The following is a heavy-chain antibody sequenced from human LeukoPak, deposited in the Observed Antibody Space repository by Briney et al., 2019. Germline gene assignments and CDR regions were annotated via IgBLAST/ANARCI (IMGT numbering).Heavy chain of an antibody. D-gene: IGHD6-6*01. J-gene: IGHJ6*03. CDR2: ISAYNGNT. Sequence: GASVKVSCKASGYTFTSYGISWVRQAPGQGLEWMGWISAYNGNTNYAQKLQGRVTMTTDTSTSTAYMELRSLRPDDTAVYYCARVKIAARGYYYYYMDVWGKGTTVTVSS. CDR1: GYTFTSYG. V-gene: IGHV1-18*01. CDR3: ARVKIAARGYYYYYMDV.